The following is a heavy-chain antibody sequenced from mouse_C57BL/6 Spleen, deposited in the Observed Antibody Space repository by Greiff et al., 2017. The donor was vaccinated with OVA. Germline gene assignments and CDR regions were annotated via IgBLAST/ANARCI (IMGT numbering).Heavy chain of an antibody. CDR3: ARSYYGSSYGWYFDV. CDR2: IDPSDSYT. CDR1: GYTFTSYW. J-gene: IGHJ1*03. Sequence: VQLQQPGAELVKPGASVKLSCKASGYTFTSYWMQWVKQRPGQGLEWIGEIDPSDSYTNYNQKFKGKATLTVDTSSSTAYMQLSSLTSEDSAVYYCARSYYGSSYGWYFDVWGTGTTVTVSS. V-gene: IGHV1-50*01. D-gene: IGHD1-1*01.